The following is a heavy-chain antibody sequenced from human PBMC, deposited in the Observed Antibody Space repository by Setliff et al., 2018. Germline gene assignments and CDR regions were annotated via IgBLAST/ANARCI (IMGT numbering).Heavy chain of an antibody. Sequence: GGSLRLSCAASGFTFSTYRMHWVRQAPGKGLEWVAVIWDDGGNKYHADSVKGRFTISRDNSKNTLYLQMNSLRPEDTAVYYCARTCSGSGCYAGLESWGQGTPVTISS. J-gene: IGHJ4*02. CDR2: IWDDGGNK. CDR3: ARTCSGSGCYAGLES. CDR1: GFTFSTYR. V-gene: IGHV3-33*08. D-gene: IGHD2-15*01.